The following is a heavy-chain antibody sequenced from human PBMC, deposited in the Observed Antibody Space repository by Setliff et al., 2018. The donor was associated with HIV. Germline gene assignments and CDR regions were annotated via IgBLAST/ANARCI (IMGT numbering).Heavy chain of an antibody. CDR3: AGHFYYSGSGIWAGLDS. CDR2: IYESAYS. Sequence: SETLSLTCIVSGGSMDNYYWNWVRQTPGKGLEWIGYIYESAYSHYTVSLRSRVTISMDTSKNQFSLTLRSVTAADRAVYYCAGHFYYSGSGIWAGLDSWGQGTLVTVSS. CDR1: GGSMDNYY. V-gene: IGHV4-59*01. D-gene: IGHD3-10*01. J-gene: IGHJ4*02.